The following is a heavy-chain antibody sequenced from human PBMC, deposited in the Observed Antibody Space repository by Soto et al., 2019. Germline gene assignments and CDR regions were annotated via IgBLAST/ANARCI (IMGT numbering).Heavy chain of an antibody. CDR1: GFTFSNYA. CDR3: AKVFSPEGGNYFDY. V-gene: IGHV3-23*01. J-gene: IGHJ4*02. Sequence: EVQLLESGGGLVQPGGSLRLSCAASGFTFSNYAMNWVRQAPGQGLEWVSAISNSFSDGNTHYADSVKGRFTISRDNDKNTVFLEMNSLRAEDTAVYYCAKVFSPEGGNYFDYWGQGTLVPVSS. CDR2: ISNSFSDGNT.